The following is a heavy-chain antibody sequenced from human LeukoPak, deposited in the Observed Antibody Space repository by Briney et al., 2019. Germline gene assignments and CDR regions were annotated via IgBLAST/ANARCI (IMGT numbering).Heavy chain of an antibody. D-gene: IGHD2-2*01. CDR1: GYTFTSYD. Sequence: ASVKVSCKASGYTFTSYDINWVRQATGQGLEWMGWMNPNSGNTGYAQKFQSRVTITRNTSISTAYMELSSLRSEDAAVYYCARTRGHIVVVPAAIRLDAFDIWGQGTMVTVSS. J-gene: IGHJ3*02. CDR3: ARTRGHIVVVPAAIRLDAFDI. CDR2: MNPNSGNT. V-gene: IGHV1-8*03.